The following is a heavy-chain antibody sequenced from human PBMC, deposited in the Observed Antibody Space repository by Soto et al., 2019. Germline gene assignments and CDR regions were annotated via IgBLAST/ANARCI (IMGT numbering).Heavy chain of an antibody. CDR1: GGSFSGYY. V-gene: IGHV4-34*01. D-gene: IGHD6-19*01. J-gene: IGHJ2*01. CDR3: ARGVGAVAGVYFDL. CDR2: INHSGST. Sequence: QVQLQQWGAGLLKPSETLSLTCAVYGGSFSGYYWSWIRQPPGKGLEWIGEINHSGSTNYNPSLKSRVPISVDTSKNQFSLKLSSVTAADTAVYYCARGVGAVAGVYFDLWGRGTLVTVSS.